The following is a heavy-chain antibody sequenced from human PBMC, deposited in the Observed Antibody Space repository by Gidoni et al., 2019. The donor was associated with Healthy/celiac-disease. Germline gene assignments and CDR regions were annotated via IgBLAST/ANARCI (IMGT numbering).Heavy chain of an antibody. Sequence: EVQLVESGGGLVQPGGSLRLSCAASGFTFSSYEMNWVRQAPGKGLEWVSYISSSGSTIYYADSVKGRFTISRDNAKNSLYLQMNSLRAEDTAVYYCARYCSGGSCYYYYGMDVWGQGTTVTVSS. CDR2: ISSSGSTI. J-gene: IGHJ6*02. V-gene: IGHV3-48*03. CDR1: GFTFSSYE. CDR3: ARYCSGGSCYYYYGMDV. D-gene: IGHD2-15*01.